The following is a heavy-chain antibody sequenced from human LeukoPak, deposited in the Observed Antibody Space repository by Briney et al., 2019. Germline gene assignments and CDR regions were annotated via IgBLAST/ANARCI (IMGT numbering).Heavy chain of an antibody. V-gene: IGHV1-69*01. CDR1: GGTFSNYG. D-gene: IGHD3-10*01. J-gene: IGHJ4*02. CDR3: ARFDPGVHPGDY. Sequence: SVKVSCKASGGTFSNYGIGWVRQAPGQGLEWMGGIIPIFGTANYAQNLQGRVTITADESTTTAYMELSSLRSDDTAVYYCARFDPGVHPGDYWGQGTMVTVSS. CDR2: IIPIFGTA.